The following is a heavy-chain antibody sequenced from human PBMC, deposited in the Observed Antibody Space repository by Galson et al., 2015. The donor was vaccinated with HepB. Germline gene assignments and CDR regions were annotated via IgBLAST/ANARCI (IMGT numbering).Heavy chain of an antibody. V-gene: IGHV3-30*04. Sequence: SLRLSGAASGFTFSSYAMHWVRQAPGKGLEWVAVISYDGSNKYYADSVKGRFTISRDNSKNTLYLQMNSLRAEDTAVYYCARENAAIGDYWGQGTLVTVSS. CDR1: GFTFSSYA. D-gene: IGHD2-2*01. CDR3: ARENAAIGDY. J-gene: IGHJ4*02. CDR2: ISYDGSNK.